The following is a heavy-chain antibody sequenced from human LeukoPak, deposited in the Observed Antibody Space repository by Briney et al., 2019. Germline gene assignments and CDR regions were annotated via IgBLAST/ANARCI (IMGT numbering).Heavy chain of an antibody. J-gene: IGHJ3*02. CDR2: IIPIFGTA. CDR3: ASVSYDAFDI. Sequence: SVKVSCKASGYTFTSYGISWVRQAPGQGLEWMGGIIPIFGTANYAQKFQGRVTITTDESTSTAYMELSSLRSEDTAVYYCASVSYDAFDIWGQGTMVTVSS. CDR1: GYTFTSYG. V-gene: IGHV1-69*05. D-gene: IGHD2/OR15-2a*01.